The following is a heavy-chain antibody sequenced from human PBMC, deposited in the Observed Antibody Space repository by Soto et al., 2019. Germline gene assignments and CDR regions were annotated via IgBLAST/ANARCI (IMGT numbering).Heavy chain of an antibody. V-gene: IGHV3-23*01. Sequence: EVQLLESGGGLVQPGGSLRLSCAASGITISNYPMSWVRQAPGKGLDWVSGISGNGDRTYYADYAKSRFTISKDICRNSIALKMASLGVEDTAVYFFVKDDGGYPSRATHWAKGTLVTVSS. CDR2: ISGNGDRT. CDR1: GITISNYP. J-gene: IGHJ4*02. CDR3: VKDDGGYPSRATH. D-gene: IGHD3-22*01.